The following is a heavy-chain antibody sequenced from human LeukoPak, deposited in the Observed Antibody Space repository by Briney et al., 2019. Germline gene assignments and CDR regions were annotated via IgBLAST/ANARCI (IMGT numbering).Heavy chain of an antibody. J-gene: IGHJ5*02. V-gene: IGHV4-34*01. CDR1: GGSFSGYY. Sequence: PSETLSLTCAVYGGSFSGYYWSWIRQPPGKGLEWIGEINHSGSTNYNPSLKSRVTISVDTSKNQFSLKLSSVTAADTAVYYCARGIYGDYVRVQFVWFDPGGQGTLVTVSS. CDR2: INHSGST. CDR3: ARGIYGDYVRVQFVWFDP. D-gene: IGHD4-17*01.